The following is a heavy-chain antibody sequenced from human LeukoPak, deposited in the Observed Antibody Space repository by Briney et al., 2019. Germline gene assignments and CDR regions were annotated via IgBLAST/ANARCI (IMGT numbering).Heavy chain of an antibody. CDR1: GFTFSNYS. CDR2: ISGSDTST. CDR3: TKARSASSSSCYNY. D-gene: IGHD2-2*02. J-gene: IGHJ4*02. V-gene: IGHV3-23*01. Sequence: GGSLRLSCAASGFTFSNYSMSWVRQAPGKGLEWVSSISGSDTSTYYADSVKGRFTISRDNSKNTLELQMNSLRAEDTAVYYCTKARSASSSSCYNYWGQGVLVTVSS.